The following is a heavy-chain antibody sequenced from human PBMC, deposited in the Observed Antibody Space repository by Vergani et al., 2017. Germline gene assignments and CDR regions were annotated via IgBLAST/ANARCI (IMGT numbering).Heavy chain of an antibody. CDR1: GFTFDTYV. V-gene: IGHV3-23*01. J-gene: IGHJ1*01. Sequence: EVQLLESGGDLVQPGGSLRLSCAASGFTFDTYVMSWVRQAPGKGLESVAVISGNGGSTYYADSVKGRFTISRDNSKNTIYLQMNSLRAEDTAVYYCTTDLGYYDSSGYYYVNWAEYFQHWGQGTLVTVSS. CDR2: ISGNGGST. CDR3: TTDLGYYDSSGYYYVNWAEYFQH. D-gene: IGHD3-22*01.